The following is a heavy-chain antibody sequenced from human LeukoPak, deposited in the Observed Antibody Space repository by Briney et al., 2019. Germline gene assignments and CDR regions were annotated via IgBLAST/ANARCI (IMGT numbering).Heavy chain of an antibody. CDR2: INPNSGGT. V-gene: IGHV1-2*02. D-gene: IGHD1-26*01. CDR3: AREWELLRKYLYH. Sequence: GASVKVSCKASGYTFTDYYIHWVRQAPGQGLDWMGWINPNSGGTTYAQNFKGRVTMTWDTSIGTAYMELSRLRSDDTAVYYCAREWELLRKYLYHWGQGTLVTVSS. CDR1: GYTFTDYY. J-gene: IGHJ1*01.